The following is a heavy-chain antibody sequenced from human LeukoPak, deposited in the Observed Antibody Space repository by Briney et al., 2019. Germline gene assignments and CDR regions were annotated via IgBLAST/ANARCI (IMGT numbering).Heavy chain of an antibody. Sequence: ASVKVSCKASGYTFTGYYMHWVRQAPGQGLEWRGGINPNSGGTNYAQKFQGRVTMTRDTSISTAYMELRRLRSHDTAVYYCARGLVRGSIAAAGTNSDYWGQGTLVTVSS. J-gene: IGHJ4*02. V-gene: IGHV1-2*02. CDR2: INPNSGGT. CDR3: ARGLVRGSIAAAGTNSDY. CDR1: GYTFTGYY. D-gene: IGHD6-13*01.